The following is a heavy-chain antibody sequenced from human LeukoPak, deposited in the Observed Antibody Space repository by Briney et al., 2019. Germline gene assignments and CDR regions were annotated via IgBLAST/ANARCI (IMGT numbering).Heavy chain of an antibody. D-gene: IGHD2-8*01. V-gene: IGHV1-69*04. J-gene: IGHJ6*02. Sequence: SVKVSCKASGGTFSSYAISWVRQAPGQGLEWMGRIIPILGIANYAQKFQGGVTITADKSTSTAYMELSSLRSEDTAVYYCAREVYCTNGVCYPSEGMDVWGQGTTVTVSS. CDR1: GGTFSSYA. CDR2: IIPILGIA. CDR3: AREVYCTNGVCYPSEGMDV.